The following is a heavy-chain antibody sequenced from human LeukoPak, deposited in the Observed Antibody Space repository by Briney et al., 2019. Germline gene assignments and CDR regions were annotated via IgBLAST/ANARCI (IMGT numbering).Heavy chain of an antibody. CDR1: GGSISSSRYY. V-gene: IGHV4-39*07. Sequence: SETLSLTCTVSGGSISSSRYYWDWIRQSPGKGLEWIGTIYYSGSPSYNPSLKSRVTISIDTSKNQFSLKLSSVTAADTAVYYCARNFPGVGCSGGSCYDYWGQGTLVTVSS. CDR2: IYYSGSP. D-gene: IGHD2-15*01. J-gene: IGHJ4*02. CDR3: ARNFPGVGCSGGSCYDY.